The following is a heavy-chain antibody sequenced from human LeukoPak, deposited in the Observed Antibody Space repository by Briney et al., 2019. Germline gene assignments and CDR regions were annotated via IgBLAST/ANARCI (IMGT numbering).Heavy chain of an antibody. V-gene: IGHV4-30-2*01. Sequence: PSQTLSLTCTVSGGSISSGGYYWSWIRQPPGKGLEWIGYSDHSGSTYYNPSLKSRVTISVDTSKNQFSLKLSSVTAADTAVYYCARPLTYYYDSSGYSDAFDIWGQGTMVTVSS. J-gene: IGHJ3*02. CDR1: GGSISSGGYY. CDR2: SDHSGST. D-gene: IGHD3-22*01. CDR3: ARPLTYYYDSSGYSDAFDI.